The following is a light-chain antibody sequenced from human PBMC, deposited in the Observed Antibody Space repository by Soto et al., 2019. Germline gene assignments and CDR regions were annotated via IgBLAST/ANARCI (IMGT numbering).Light chain of an antibody. Sequence: DIQMTQSPSSLSASVGDRVTITCRASQSISSYLNWYQQKPGKAPKLLVYAASSLQSGVPSRFSGTGSGTDFTLTISSLQPEDFATCYCQQSYSTPYTFGQGTTLEIK. CDR3: QQSYSTPYT. CDR2: AAS. V-gene: IGKV1-39*01. J-gene: IGKJ2*01. CDR1: QSISSY.